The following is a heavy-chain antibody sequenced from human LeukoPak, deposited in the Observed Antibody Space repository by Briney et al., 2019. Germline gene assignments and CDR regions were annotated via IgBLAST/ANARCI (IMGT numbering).Heavy chain of an antibody. J-gene: IGHJ4*02. D-gene: IGHD3-22*01. V-gene: IGHV1-3*01. CDR1: GYTFTSYA. CDR3: ARYIVDYYDSSGYYDY. CDR2: INAGNGNT. Sequence: ASVKVSCKASGYTFTSYAMHWVRQAPGQRLEWMGWINAGNGNTKYSQKFQGRVTITRDTSASTAYMELSSLRSEDTAVYYCARYIVDYYDSSGYYDYWGQGTLVTVSS.